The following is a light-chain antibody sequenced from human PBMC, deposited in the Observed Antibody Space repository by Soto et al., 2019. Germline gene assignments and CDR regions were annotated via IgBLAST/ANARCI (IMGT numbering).Light chain of an antibody. CDR1: QSVNSN. CDR2: GAS. V-gene: IGKV3-15*01. J-gene: IGKJ2*01. CDR3: QQYKDWPPYT. Sequence: EIVMTQSPATLSVSPGERGTLSCRASQSVNSNLAWYQQKPGQAPRLLVYGASTRANDIPARFSGSGSGTEFTLTISSLQSEDFAVYYCQQYKDWPPYTFGQGTNLEIK.